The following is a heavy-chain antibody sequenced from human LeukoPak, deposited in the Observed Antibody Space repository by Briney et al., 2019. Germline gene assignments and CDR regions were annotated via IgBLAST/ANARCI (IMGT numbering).Heavy chain of an antibody. CDR1: GFTFSSYW. CDR3: AKNYYGSGSYYNAGAFDI. CDR2: INTDGSST. V-gene: IGHV3-74*01. D-gene: IGHD3-10*01. J-gene: IGHJ3*02. Sequence: GGSLRLSRAASGFTFSSYWMHWVRQAPGKGLVWVSRINTDGSSTSYADSVKGRFTISRDNAKSTLYLQMNSLRAEDTAVYYCAKNYYGSGSYYNAGAFDIWGQGTMVTVSS.